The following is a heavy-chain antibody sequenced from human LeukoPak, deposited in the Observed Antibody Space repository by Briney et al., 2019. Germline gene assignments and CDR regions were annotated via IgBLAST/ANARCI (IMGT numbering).Heavy chain of an antibody. CDR2: INTNTGNP. V-gene: IGHV7-4-1*02. J-gene: IGHJ5*02. CDR1: GYTFTTHG. D-gene: IGHD6-13*01. CDR3: ARERIVAAGVNWFDP. Sequence: ASVTVSCKTSGYTFTTHGISWVRQAPGQGLEWMGWINTNTGNPTYAQGFTGRFVFSLDTTVSTAFLQISSLKAEDTAAYYCARERIVAAGVNWFDPWGQGTPVTVSS.